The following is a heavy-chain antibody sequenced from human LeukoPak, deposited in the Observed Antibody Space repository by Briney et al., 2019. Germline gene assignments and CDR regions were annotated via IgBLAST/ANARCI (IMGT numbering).Heavy chain of an antibody. CDR3: ARLIGYCSGGSCIDAFDI. V-gene: IGHV4-59*08. Sequence: PSETLSLTCTVSGGSISSYYWSWIRQPPGKGLEWIRYIYYSGSTNYNPSLKSRVTISVDTSKNQFSLKLSSVTAADTAVYYCARLIGYCSGGSCIDAFDIWGQGTMVTVSS. CDR1: GGSISSYY. CDR2: IYYSGST. D-gene: IGHD2-15*01. J-gene: IGHJ3*02.